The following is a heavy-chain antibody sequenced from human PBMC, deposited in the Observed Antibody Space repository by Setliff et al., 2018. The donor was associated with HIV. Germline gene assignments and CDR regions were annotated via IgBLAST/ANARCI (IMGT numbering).Heavy chain of an antibody. D-gene: IGHD4-17*01. V-gene: IGHV1-69*10. Sequence: SVKVSCKASGGTFRSFAISWVRQAPGQGLEWMGGLIPILGIANYAQNFQGGVTITADESTSTAYMELSSLRSEDTAVYYCAGYDYGDYLRYWGQGTLVTVSS. CDR3: AGYDYGDYLRY. CDR2: LIPILGIA. J-gene: IGHJ4*02. CDR1: GGTFRSFA.